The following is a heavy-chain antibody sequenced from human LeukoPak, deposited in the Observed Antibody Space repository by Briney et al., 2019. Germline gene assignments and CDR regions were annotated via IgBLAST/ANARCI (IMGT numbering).Heavy chain of an antibody. J-gene: IGHJ4*02. CDR2: IDSRSAYI. D-gene: IGHD5-18*01. CDR1: GSTFSRHS. CDR3: AAYNYGYLADY. V-gene: IGHV3-21*01. Sequence: GGSLRLSCAASGSTFSRHSMNWVRQAPGKGLQWVASIDSRSAYIYYADSVKGRFIISRDNAKTSLYLHMNSLRAEDTAVYYCAAYNYGYLADYWGQGTLSPSRQ.